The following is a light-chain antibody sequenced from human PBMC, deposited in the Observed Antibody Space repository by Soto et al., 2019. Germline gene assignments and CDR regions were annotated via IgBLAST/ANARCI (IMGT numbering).Light chain of an antibody. CDR2: GVS. CDR3: QQYGTSPWA. CDR1: QTVSSRF. Sequence: PGDGAILSCRASQTVSSRFLAWYQQKLGQAPRLLIYGVSSRAAGIPDRFSGSGSGTDFTLTISRLEPEDFAVYYCQQYGTSPWAFGQGTKVEIK. J-gene: IGKJ1*01. V-gene: IGKV3-20*01.